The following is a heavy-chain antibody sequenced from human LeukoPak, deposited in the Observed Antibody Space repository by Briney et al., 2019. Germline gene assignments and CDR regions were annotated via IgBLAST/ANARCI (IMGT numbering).Heavy chain of an antibody. V-gene: IGHV4-59*13. CDR1: GGSISSYY. J-gene: IGHJ4*02. Sequence: SETLSLTFSVSGGSISSYYWSWLRQPPGWGLGLVGYIYYSGSTNYNPFLKSRVTISVDTSKDQFSLKLSSVTAADTAVYYCARAAGLGDYVWGSYRFKRTYYFDYWGQGTLVTVSS. D-gene: IGHD3-16*02. CDR2: IYYSGST. CDR3: ARAAGLGDYVWGSYRFKRTYYFDY.